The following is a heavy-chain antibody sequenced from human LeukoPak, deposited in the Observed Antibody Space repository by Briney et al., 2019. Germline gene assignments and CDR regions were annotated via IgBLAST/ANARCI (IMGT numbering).Heavy chain of an antibody. CDR2: INPNSGGT. V-gene: IGHV1-2*02. J-gene: IGHJ6*03. CDR3: ARGAQGFYGYYMDV. Sequence: ASVKVSCKASGYTFTGYYMHWVRQAPGQGLEWMGWINPNSGGTNYAQKFQGRVTMTRDTSISTAYMELSRLRSDDTAVYYCARGAQGFYGYYMDVWGKGTTVTVSS. CDR1: GYTFTGYY. D-gene: IGHD2/OR15-2a*01.